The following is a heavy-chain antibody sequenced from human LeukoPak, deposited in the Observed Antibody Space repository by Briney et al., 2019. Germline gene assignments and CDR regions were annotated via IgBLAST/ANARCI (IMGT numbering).Heavy chain of an antibody. D-gene: IGHD3-22*01. CDR3: ARDFTYYYDSRDFDY. Sequence: GGSLRLSCAASGFTFRSYEMNWVRQAPGKGLEWVSYISSSGSTIYYADSVKGRFTISRDNAKNSLYLQMNSLRAEDTAVYYCARDFTYYYDSRDFDYWGQGTLVTVSS. V-gene: IGHV3-48*03. CDR1: GFTFRSYE. J-gene: IGHJ4*02. CDR2: ISSSGSTI.